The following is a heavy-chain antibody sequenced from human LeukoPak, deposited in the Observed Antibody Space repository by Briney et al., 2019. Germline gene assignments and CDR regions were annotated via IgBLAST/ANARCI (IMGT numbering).Heavy chain of an antibody. CDR2: INHSGST. CDR1: GGSFSGYY. D-gene: IGHD3-16*01. J-gene: IGHJ4*02. Sequence: SETPSLTCAVSGGSFSGYYWSWVRQPPGKGLEWIGEINHSGSTNYNPSLKSRVTISVDTSKNQFSLKLSSVTAADTAVYYCARGAWGGLVRDWGQGTLVTVSS. CDR3: ARGAWGGLVRD. V-gene: IGHV4-34*01.